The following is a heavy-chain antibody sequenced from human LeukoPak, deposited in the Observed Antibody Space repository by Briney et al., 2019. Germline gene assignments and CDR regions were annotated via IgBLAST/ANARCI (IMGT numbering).Heavy chain of an antibody. J-gene: IGHJ4*02. V-gene: IGHV4-39*07. CDR3: ARGSIAKYEE. Sequence: PSETLSLTCTVSGGSISSSSYYWGWIRQPPWKGLEWIGSIYYSGSTNYNPSLKSRVTISVDTSKNQFSLKLRSVTAADTAVYYCARGSIAKYEEWGQGTLVTVSS. CDR1: GGSISSSSYY. CDR2: IYYSGST. D-gene: IGHD6-6*01.